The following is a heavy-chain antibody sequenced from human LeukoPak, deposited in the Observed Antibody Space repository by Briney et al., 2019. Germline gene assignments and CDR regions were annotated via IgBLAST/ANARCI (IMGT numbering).Heavy chain of an antibody. CDR1: DDSISDYY. D-gene: IGHD3-16*01. Sequence: SETLSLTCTVSDDSISDYYRGWIRQPPGKGLEWIGYFYNSGRPTYNPSLKSRVTISADTSKNHFSLKLNSVTTADTAVYYCTRGAGWLIDYWGQGILVTVSS. V-gene: IGHV4-59*01. CDR2: FYNSGRP. J-gene: IGHJ4*02. CDR3: TRGAGWLIDY.